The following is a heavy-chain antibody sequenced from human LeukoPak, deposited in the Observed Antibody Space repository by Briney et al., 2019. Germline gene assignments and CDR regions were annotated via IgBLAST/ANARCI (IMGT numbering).Heavy chain of an antibody. D-gene: IGHD3-3*02. Sequence: GASVKVSCKASGFTFTNYHMHWVRQAPGQGLEWVGLIRGTGDSPDYAQKFQGRVTVTCDTSTNTLYLELRSLKLEDTAVYYCARAPASTLDFWGQGTLVTVSS. J-gene: IGHJ4*02. CDR1: GFTFTNYH. CDR2: IRGTGDSP. V-gene: IGHV1-46*01. CDR3: ARAPASTLDF.